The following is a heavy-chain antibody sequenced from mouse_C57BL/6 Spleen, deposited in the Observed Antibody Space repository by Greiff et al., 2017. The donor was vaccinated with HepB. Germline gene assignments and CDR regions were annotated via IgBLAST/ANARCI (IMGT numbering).Heavy chain of an antibody. D-gene: IGHD2-2*01. J-gene: IGHJ4*01. CDR1: GYTFTEYT. CDR3: ARHEGVWLRQGGYYAMDY. V-gene: IGHV1-62-2*01. CDR2: FYPGSGSI. Sequence: QVHVKQSGAELVKPGASVKLSCKASGYTFTEYTIHWVKQRSGQGLEWIGWFYPGSGSIKYNEKFKDKATLTADKSSSTVYMELSRLTSEDSAVYVCARHEGVWLRQGGYYAMDYWGQGTSVTVSS.